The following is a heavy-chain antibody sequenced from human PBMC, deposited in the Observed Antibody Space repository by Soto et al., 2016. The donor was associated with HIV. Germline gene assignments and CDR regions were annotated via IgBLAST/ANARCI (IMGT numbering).Heavy chain of an antibody. CDR3: ARGYGSVPWDY. J-gene: IGHJ4*02. Sequence: TGDTNYAQKFQDRLTITRDISISPAYMELSSLRSEDTAVYYCARGYGSVPWDYWGQGTLVTVSS. D-gene: IGHD3-10*01. CDR2: TGDT. V-gene: IGHV1-8*03.